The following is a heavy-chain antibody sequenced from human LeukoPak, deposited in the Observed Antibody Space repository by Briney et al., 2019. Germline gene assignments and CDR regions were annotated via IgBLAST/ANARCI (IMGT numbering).Heavy chain of an antibody. CDR1: GFTFSSYG. Sequence: GGSLRLSCAASGFTFSSYGVHWGRQAPGKGLGWVAFIRYDGSNKYYADSVKGPFTISRDNSKNTLYLQMNSLRAEDTAVYYCAKYSGYSYGVDYWGQGTLVTVSS. CDR2: IRYDGSNK. CDR3: AKYSGYSYGVDY. J-gene: IGHJ4*02. D-gene: IGHD5-18*01. V-gene: IGHV3-30*02.